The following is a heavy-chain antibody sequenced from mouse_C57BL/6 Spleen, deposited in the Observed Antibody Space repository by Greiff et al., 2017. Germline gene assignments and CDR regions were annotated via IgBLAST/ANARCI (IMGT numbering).Heavy chain of an antibody. D-gene: IGHD1-1*01. Sequence: EVQLMESGGDLVKPGGSLKLSCAASGFTFSSYGMSWVRQTPDKRLEWVATISSGGSYTYYPDSVQGRFTISRDNAKNTLYLQMSSLKSEDTAMYYCARGGGSSPFDYWGQGTTLTVSS. J-gene: IGHJ2*01. V-gene: IGHV5-6*01. CDR2: ISSGGSYT. CDR1: GFTFSSYG. CDR3: ARGGGSSPFDY.